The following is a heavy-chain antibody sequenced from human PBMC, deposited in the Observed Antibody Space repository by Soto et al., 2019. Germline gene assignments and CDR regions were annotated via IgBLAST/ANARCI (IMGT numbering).Heavy chain of an antibody. CDR1: GLNFKIAW. CDR2: IKNNADGGTT. D-gene: IGHD1-1*01. V-gene: IGHV3-15*01. Sequence: EEQLVESGGGLVERGGSLRLPCAASGLNFKIAWLSWGRQAPGKGLEWVGRIKNNADGGTTESAVPVKDRFIVSRDDSKSTLYLQMNSLKSEDTAMYYCTAMNDRGAFDILGQGTMVTVSS. CDR3: TAMNDRGAFDI. J-gene: IGHJ3*02.